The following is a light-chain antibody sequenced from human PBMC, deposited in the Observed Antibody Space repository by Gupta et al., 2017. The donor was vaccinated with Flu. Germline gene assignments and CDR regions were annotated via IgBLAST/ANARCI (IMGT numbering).Light chain of an antibody. Sequence: EIVMTQSPATLSVSPGERATLSCRASQSVSSNLAGYHQKPAQAPRLLIYGASTRATGIPARFIGSRSGTGFTLPISSLQSEDFAVYYGRHYNTSPPRGTFGQGTKVEIK. CDR3: RHYNTSPPRGT. J-gene: IGKJ1*01. CDR2: GAS. V-gene: IGKV3-15*01. CDR1: QSVSSN.